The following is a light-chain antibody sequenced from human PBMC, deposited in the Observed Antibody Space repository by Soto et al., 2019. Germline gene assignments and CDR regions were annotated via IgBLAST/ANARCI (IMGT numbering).Light chain of an antibody. CDR1: QSLRNGDGDAS. V-gene: IGKV2-28*01. CDR3: MQALQTPFT. Sequence: EIVMTQSPLYLPVTPGEPASISCRSSQSLRNGDGDASLDWYLQKPGQSPQLLIYLASTRTSGVPDRFRGSGTGTEFTLTISRLEADDVGIYYCMQALQTPFTFGPGTKVDVK. J-gene: IGKJ3*01. CDR2: LAS.